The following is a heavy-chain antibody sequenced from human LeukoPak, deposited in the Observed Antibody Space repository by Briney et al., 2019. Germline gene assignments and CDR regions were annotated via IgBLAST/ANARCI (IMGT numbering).Heavy chain of an antibody. D-gene: IGHD2-2*01. CDR3: ARDFIVVVPAGFDP. CDR1: GYTFTGYY. Sequence: GAPVKVSFKASGYTFTGYYMHWVRQAPGQGLEWMGWINPNSGGTNYAQKFQGRVTMTRDTSISTAYMELSRLRSDDTAVYYCARDFIVVVPAGFDPWGQGTLVTVSS. V-gene: IGHV1-2*02. CDR2: INPNSGGT. J-gene: IGHJ5*02.